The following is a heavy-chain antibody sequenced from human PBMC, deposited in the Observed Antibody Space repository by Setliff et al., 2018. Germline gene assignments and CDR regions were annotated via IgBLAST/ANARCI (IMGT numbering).Heavy chain of an antibody. V-gene: IGHV1-69*01. CDR1: GGTFSNFA. CDR2: IIPMFRTP. CDR3: ARAPRLEWILPTFDY. Sequence: VSCKASGGTFSNFAISWVRQAPGQGFEWLGGIIPMFRTPEYAQTFQGRVTISADESRTAVYMELRSLRSDDTAVYYCARAPRLEWILPTFDYWGQGTPVTVS. J-gene: IGHJ4*02. D-gene: IGHD3-3*01.